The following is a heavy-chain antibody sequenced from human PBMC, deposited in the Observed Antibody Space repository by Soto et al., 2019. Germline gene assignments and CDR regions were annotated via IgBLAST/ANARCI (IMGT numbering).Heavy chain of an antibody. CDR2: ISAYNGNT. D-gene: IGHD2-2*01. CDR1: GYTFTSYG. V-gene: IGHV1-18*01. J-gene: IGHJ6*03. CDR3: ARALWDIVVVPAATPDYYYYMDV. Sequence: GASVKVSCKASGYTFTSYGISWVRQAPGQGLEWIGWISAYNGNTNYAQKLQGRVTMTTDTSTSTAYMELRSLRSDDTAVYYCARALWDIVVVPAATPDYYYYMDVWGKGTTVTVSS.